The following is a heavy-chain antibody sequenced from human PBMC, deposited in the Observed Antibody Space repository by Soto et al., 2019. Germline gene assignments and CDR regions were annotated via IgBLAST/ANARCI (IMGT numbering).Heavy chain of an antibody. CDR2: IFYSGST. D-gene: IGHD3-16*02. Sequence: QVQLQKSGPGLVKPSETLSLTCTVSGGSISSYYWSWIRQPPGKGLEWIGYIFYSGSTNYNPSLKSRVTISVDTSKNQFSLKLSSVTAADTAVYYCARLYGLDAFDFWGQGTMVTVSS. CDR1: GGSISSYY. J-gene: IGHJ3*01. V-gene: IGHV4-59*08. CDR3: ARLYGLDAFDF.